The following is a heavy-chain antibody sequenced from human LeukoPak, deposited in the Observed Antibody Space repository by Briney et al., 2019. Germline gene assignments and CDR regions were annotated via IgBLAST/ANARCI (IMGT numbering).Heavy chain of an antibody. CDR2: INQDGSEK. J-gene: IGHJ5*02. Sequence: GGSLRLSCTASGFTFSSYGMHWVRQAPGKGLEWVANINQDGSEKYYVDSVKGRFTISRDNAKNSLYLQMNSLRAEDTAVYYCARGHSSFDPWGQGTLVTVSS. CDR1: GFTFSSYG. V-gene: IGHV3-7*04. CDR3: ARGHSSFDP.